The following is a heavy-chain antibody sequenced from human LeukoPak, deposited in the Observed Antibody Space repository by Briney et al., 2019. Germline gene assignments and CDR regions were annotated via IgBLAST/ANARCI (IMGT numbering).Heavy chain of an antibody. D-gene: IGHD3-22*01. CDR3: ARGSSGYYNHAFDI. Sequence: PSETLSLTCTVSGGSIGSYYWSWIRQPPGKGLEWIGYIYYSGSTNYNPSLKSRVTISVDTSKNQFSLKLSSVTAADTAVYYCARGSSGYYNHAFDIWGQGTMVTVSS. CDR2: IYYSGST. CDR1: GGSIGSYY. J-gene: IGHJ3*02. V-gene: IGHV4-59*01.